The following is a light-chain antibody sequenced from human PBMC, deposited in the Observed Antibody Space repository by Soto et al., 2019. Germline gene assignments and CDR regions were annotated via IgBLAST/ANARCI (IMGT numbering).Light chain of an antibody. Sequence: QSALTQPASVSGSPGQSITISCTGTSSDVGNYKYVSWYQQHPGKAPKLMIYEVSNRPSGVSNRFSGSKSGNTASLTISGLQAEDETAYYCFSYKSSGTYVFGTGTKV. CDR1: SSDVGNYKY. V-gene: IGLV2-14*01. J-gene: IGLJ1*01. CDR3: FSYKSSGTYV. CDR2: EVS.